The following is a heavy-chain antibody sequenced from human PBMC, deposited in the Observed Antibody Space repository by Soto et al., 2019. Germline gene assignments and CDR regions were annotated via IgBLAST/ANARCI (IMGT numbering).Heavy chain of an antibody. CDR2: ISTYDGNT. D-gene: IGHD3-10*01. V-gene: IGHV1-18*01. CDR1: GYTFFTYG. CDR3: ARKSSGSFWFDP. Sequence: ASVKVSCKASGYTFFTYGIPWVRQAPGQGLEWMGWISTYDGNTDHAQKLQGRVTMTTDTSTRTAYMELRSLRYDDTAVYYCARKSSGSFWFDPWGLGTLVTVSS. J-gene: IGHJ5*02.